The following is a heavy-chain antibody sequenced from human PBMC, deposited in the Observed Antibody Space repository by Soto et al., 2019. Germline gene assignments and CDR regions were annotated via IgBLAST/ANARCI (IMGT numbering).Heavy chain of an antibody. D-gene: IGHD3-22*01. V-gene: IGHV4-34*01. CDR1: GGSFSGYY. Sequence: ETLSLTCAVYGGSFSGYYWTWIRQPPGTGLEWIGEINHSGSTNYNPSLKSRVTISVDTSKNQFSLKMRSVTAADTAVYYCARDNDSSGYSAHWGQGTLVTVSS. J-gene: IGHJ4*02. CDR3: ARDNDSSGYSAH. CDR2: INHSGST.